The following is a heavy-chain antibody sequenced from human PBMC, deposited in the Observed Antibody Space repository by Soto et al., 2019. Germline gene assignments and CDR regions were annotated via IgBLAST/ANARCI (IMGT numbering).Heavy chain of an antibody. J-gene: IGHJ3*02. D-gene: IGHD6-13*01. CDR1: AFIYSSYA. V-gene: IGHV3-30-3*01. CDR3: ATMDSSSWYSAFEI. CDR2: LSYEGSNK. Sequence: EGSLRLSCAASAFIYSSYAMHWVRQAPGKRLTQRAVLSYEGSNKYNADSVKGRFTISRDTSKNTRYLHMTTLRAEDSAAYYFATMDSSSWYSAFEIWRQGTMVTVPS.